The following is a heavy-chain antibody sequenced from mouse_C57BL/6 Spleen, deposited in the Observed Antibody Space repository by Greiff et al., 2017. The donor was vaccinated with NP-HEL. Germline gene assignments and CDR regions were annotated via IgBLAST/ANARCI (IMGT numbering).Heavy chain of an antibody. CDR1: GYTFTGYW. V-gene: IGHV1-9*01. CDR2: ILPGSGTT. CDR3: ASEAY. Sequence: QVPLQQSGAELMKPGASVKLSCKATGYTFTGYWIEWVKQRPGHGLEWIGEILPGSGTTNYNEKFKCTATFTAAPSSNTAYMQLSVQTTESSAIYYGASEAYWGQGTLVTVSA. J-gene: IGHJ3*01.